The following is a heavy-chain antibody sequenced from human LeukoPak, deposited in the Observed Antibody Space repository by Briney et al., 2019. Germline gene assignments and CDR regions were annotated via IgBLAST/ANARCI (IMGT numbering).Heavy chain of an antibody. Sequence: GGSLRLSCAGSGVTFSNYGMHWVRQAPGMRLEWLSAITGSGSNTYYADSAKGRFTISRGNSKNTLYLQMNSLRAEDTAVYYCARGGWIQLTVNAFFGYWGQGTLVTVSS. V-gene: IGHV3-23*01. CDR1: GVTFSNYG. J-gene: IGHJ4*02. D-gene: IGHD5-18*01. CDR2: ITGSGSNT. CDR3: ARGGWIQLTVNAFFGY.